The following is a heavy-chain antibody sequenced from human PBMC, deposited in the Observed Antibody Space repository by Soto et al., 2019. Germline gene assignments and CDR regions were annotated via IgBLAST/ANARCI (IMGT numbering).Heavy chain of an antibody. V-gene: IGHV1-3*01. CDR2: INAGNGNT. CDR3: ASSYYGSGNPKDYYYGMDV. CDR1: GYTFTSYA. D-gene: IGHD3-10*01. Sequence: QVQLVQSGAEVKKPGASVKVSCKASGYTFTSYAMHWVRQAPGQRLEWMGWINAGNGNTKYSQKFQGRVTITRDTSASTADMELSSLRSEDTAVYYCASSYYGSGNPKDYYYGMDVWGQGTTVTVSS. J-gene: IGHJ6*02.